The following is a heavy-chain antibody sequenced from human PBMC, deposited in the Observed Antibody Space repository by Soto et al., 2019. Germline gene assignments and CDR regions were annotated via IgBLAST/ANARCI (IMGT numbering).Heavy chain of an antibody. CDR1: GFTFSSYS. Sequence: PGGSLRLSCPASGFTFSSYSMNWGRQAPGKGMERVSFTSSSSSTIYYADSMKGRFTISRDNAKNSLYLQMNSLKIEDTAVYYCYHYDSGSYPTDFWGRGTLVTVSS. J-gene: IGHJ4*01. CDR2: TSSSSSTI. D-gene: IGHD3-10*01. V-gene: IGHV3-48*01. CDR3: YHYDSGSYPTDF.